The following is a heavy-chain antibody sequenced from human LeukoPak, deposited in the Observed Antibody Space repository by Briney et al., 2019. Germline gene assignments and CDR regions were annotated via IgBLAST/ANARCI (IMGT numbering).Heavy chain of an antibody. D-gene: IGHD3-3*01. CDR1: GGSISSSNYC. V-gene: IGHV4-39*01. CDR3: ARQGRFLESLLFDY. J-gene: IGHJ4*02. CDR2: IYYSGST. Sequence: SETLSLTCTVSGGSISSSNYCWGWIRQPPGKGLEWIGSIYYSGSTYYNPSLKSRVAMSVDTSENQFSLKLSSVTAAATAVFYCARQGRFLESLLFDYWGPGALATVSS.